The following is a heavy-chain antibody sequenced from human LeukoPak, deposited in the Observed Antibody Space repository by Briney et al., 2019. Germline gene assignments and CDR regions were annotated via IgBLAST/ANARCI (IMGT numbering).Heavy chain of an antibody. CDR1: GYTFTGHY. CDR3: ARVMNREGTNY. CDR2: INPYSGGT. J-gene: IGHJ4*02. V-gene: IGHV1-2*02. Sequence: ASVKVSCKASGYTFTGHYMHWVRQAPGQGLEWMGWINPYSGGTHYALIFQDRVTMTRDTSISTAYMELNRLRSDDTAVYYCARVMNREGTNYWGQGTLVTVSS. D-gene: IGHD1/OR15-1a*01.